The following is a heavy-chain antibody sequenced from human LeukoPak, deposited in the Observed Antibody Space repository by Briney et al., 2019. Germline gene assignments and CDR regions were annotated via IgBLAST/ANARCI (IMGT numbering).Heavy chain of an antibody. CDR2: INPNSGGT. CDR1: GYTFTGYY. CDR3: ARSARWRYGPGFVGNY. Sequence: ASVKVSCRASGYTFTGYYMHWVRQAPGQGLEWMGWINPNSGGTNYAQKFQGRVTKARDTSISTAYMELSRLRSDDTAVYYCARSARWRYGPGFVGNYWGQGTLVTVSS. J-gene: IGHJ4*02. V-gene: IGHV1-2*02. D-gene: IGHD2-21*01.